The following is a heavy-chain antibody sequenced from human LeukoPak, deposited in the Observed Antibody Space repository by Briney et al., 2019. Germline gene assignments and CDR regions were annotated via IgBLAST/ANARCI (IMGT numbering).Heavy chain of an antibody. CDR3: ATPSTTVTTYDAFDI. D-gene: IGHD4-17*01. Sequence: ASVKVSCKASGYTFTGYYMHWVRQAPGQGLEWMGWINPNSGGTNYAQKFQGRVTMTRDTSISTAYMELSRLRSEDTAVYYCATPSTTVTTYDAFDIWGQGTMVTVSS. V-gene: IGHV1-2*02. CDR2: INPNSGGT. J-gene: IGHJ3*02. CDR1: GYTFTGYY.